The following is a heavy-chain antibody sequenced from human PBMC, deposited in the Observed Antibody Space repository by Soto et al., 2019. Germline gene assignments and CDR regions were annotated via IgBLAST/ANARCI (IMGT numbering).Heavy chain of an antibody. CDR1: GFTFCDYA. CDR2: IQSQSYGGSP. D-gene: IGHD1-1*01. J-gene: IGHJ4*02. CDR3: TIQGVPTIEGFYY. V-gene: IGHV3-49*04. Sequence: GGSLRLSCEVSGFTFCDYAVSWVRQAAGKGLEWVGFIQSQSYGGSPDYSASVDGRFTISRDDSKAVAYLHMNSLKPDDTGLYYCTIQGVPTIEGFYYWGQGTPVTVSS.